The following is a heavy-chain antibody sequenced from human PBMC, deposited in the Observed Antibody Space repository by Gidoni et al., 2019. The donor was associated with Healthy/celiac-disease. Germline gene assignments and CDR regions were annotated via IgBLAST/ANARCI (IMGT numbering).Heavy chain of an antibody. J-gene: IGHJ3*02. V-gene: IGHV3-7*01. Sequence: EVQLVESGGGLVQPGGSLRLSCAASGFTLSSYWKSWVRQAPGKGLEWVANIQQDGSEKYYVDAVKGRFTISRDNAKNSLYLQMNSLRAEDTAVYYCARVGRSRSYVDAFDIWGQGAMVTVSS. CDR1: GFTLSSYW. CDR2: IQQDGSEK. CDR3: ARVGRSRSYVDAFDI. D-gene: IGHD3-10*01.